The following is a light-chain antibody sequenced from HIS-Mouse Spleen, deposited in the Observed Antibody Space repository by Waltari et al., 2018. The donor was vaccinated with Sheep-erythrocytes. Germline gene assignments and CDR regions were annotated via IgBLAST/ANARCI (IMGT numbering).Light chain of an antibody. Sequence: SYELTQPPSVSVSPGQTASITCSGDQLGDKYAYWYQQKPGQSPVLVIYQDSKRPSGIPERFSGSNSGNTATLTISGTQAMDEADYYCQAWDSSTYVFGTGTKVTVL. J-gene: IGLJ1*01. CDR1: QLGDKY. CDR3: QAWDSSTYV. V-gene: IGLV3-1*01. CDR2: QDS.